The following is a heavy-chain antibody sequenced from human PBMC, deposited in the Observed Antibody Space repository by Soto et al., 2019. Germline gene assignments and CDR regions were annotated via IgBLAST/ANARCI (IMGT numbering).Heavy chain of an antibody. J-gene: IGHJ3*02. V-gene: IGHV4-31*03. CDR1: GGNIISSGDC. CDR2: IYYNGNT. CDR3: ARDHGPRGAFDI. Sequence: SVPLRVTCSVAGGNIISSGDCWSSKRKPPGKGLECIGYIYYNGNTYYNPSLKSRVTISVDSSKNQFSLKLNSVTAADTAVYYCARDHGPRGAFDIWGQGTMVTVSS. D-gene: IGHD3-10*01.